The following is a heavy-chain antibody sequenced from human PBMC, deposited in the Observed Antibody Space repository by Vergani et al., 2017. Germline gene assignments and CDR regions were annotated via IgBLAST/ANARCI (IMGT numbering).Heavy chain of an antibody. D-gene: IGHD5-12*01. CDR1: GGSISSGSYY. Sequence: QVQLQESGPGLVKPSQTLSLTCTVSGGSISSGSYYWSWIRQPAGKGLEWIGRIYTSGSTNYNPSLKSRVTISVDTSKNQFSLKLSSVTAADTAVYYCARDQEWLIDYWGQGTLVTVSS. J-gene: IGHJ4*02. V-gene: IGHV4-61*02. CDR2: IYTSGST. CDR3: ARDQEWLIDY.